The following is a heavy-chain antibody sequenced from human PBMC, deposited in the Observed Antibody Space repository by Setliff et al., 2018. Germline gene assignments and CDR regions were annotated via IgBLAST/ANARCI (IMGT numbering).Heavy chain of an antibody. Sequence: QPGGSLRLSCAASGFTFSNAWMSWVRQAPGKGLEWVSRMNSDGSRISYADSVKGRVIIPRDYAKNALYLQMNSLRAEDTAVYYCARGPWKHSAYYYYYYMDVWGKGTTVTVSS. J-gene: IGHJ6*03. CDR3: ARGPWKHSAYYYYYYMDV. CDR1: GFTFSNAW. D-gene: IGHD1-1*01. V-gene: IGHV3-74*01. CDR2: MNSDGSRI.